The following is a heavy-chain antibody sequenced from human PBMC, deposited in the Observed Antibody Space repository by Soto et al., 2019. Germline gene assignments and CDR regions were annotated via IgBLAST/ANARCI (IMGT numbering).Heavy chain of an antibody. CDR2: TYYRSKWYN. Sequence: SQTLSLTCVISGDSVSSNSGAWNWIRHSPSRGLEWLGRTYYRSKWYNDYAISVKSRITINADTSKNHFSLQLNSVTPEDTALYYCGRENWNDLSIEYWGQGTLVTVSS. D-gene: IGHD1-1*01. V-gene: IGHV6-1*01. J-gene: IGHJ4*02. CDR1: GDSVSSNSGA. CDR3: GRENWNDLSIEY.